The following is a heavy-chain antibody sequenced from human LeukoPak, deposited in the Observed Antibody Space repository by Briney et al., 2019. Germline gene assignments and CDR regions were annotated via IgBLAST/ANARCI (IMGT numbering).Heavy chain of an antibody. D-gene: IGHD2-21*01. V-gene: IGHV4-39*01. J-gene: IGHJ5*02. CDR3: ARQLDIVGGFDP. Sequence: PSETLSLTCTVSGASITNTNYYWGWIRQPPGKGLEWIATIYYSGSTYYNPSLKSRVTISVDTSKNQFSLKLSSVTAADTAVYYCARQLDIVGGFDPWGQGTLVTVSS. CDR1: GASITNTNYY. CDR2: IYYSGST.